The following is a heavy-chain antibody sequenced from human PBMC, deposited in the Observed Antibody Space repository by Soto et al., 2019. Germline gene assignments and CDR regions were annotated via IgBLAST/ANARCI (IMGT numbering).Heavy chain of an antibody. Sequence: PSETLSLTCTVSGGSISSGGYYWSWIRQHPGKGLEWIGYIYHSGSTYYNPSLKSRVTISVDRSKNQFSLKLSSVTAADTAVYYCASGGSSWSYYYYYGMDVWGQGTTVTVSS. D-gene: IGHD6-13*01. CDR2: IYHSGST. CDR1: GGSISSGGYY. CDR3: ASGGSSWSYYYYYGMDV. V-gene: IGHV4-30-2*01. J-gene: IGHJ6*02.